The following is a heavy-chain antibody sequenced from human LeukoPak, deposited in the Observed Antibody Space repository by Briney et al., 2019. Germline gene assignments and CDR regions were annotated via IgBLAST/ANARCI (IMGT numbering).Heavy chain of an antibody. CDR3: AREGYDFWSGYYATHFDY. J-gene: IGHJ4*02. D-gene: IGHD3-3*01. CDR2: IRYDGNNK. V-gene: IGHV3-30*02. Sequence: GGSLRLSCAASGFTFSSYGMHWVRQAPGKGLEWVAFIRYDGNNKYYADSVKGRFTVSRDNSKNTLYLQMNSLRAEDTAVYYCAREGYDFWSGYYATHFDYWGQGTLVTVSS. CDR1: GFTFSSYG.